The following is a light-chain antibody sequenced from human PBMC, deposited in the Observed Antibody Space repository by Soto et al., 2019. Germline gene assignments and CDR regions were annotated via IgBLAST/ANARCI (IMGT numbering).Light chain of an antibody. CDR2: EVS. CDR3: SSYAGSDVFV. V-gene: IGLV2-8*01. Sequence: QSALTQPPPASGSPGQSVAISCTGTSSDVGAYNYVAWYQQHPGKVPKLMIYEVSKRPSGVPDRFSGSKSGNTASLTVSGLQADDEADYYCSSYAGSDVFVFGTGTKVTVL. CDR1: SSDVGAYNY. J-gene: IGLJ1*01.